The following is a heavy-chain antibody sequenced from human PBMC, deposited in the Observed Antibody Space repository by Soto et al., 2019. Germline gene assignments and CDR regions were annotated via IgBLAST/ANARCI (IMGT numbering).Heavy chain of an antibody. CDR1: GGSSSGYY. J-gene: IGHJ4*02. CDR2: FNPSGGT. V-gene: IGHV4-34*01. Sequence: QVQLQQWGAGLLKPSETLSLTGGVYGGSSSGYYWNWIRQPPGKGRGWIGEFNPSGGTNYNPSRKRRVTLSADTSKTQFSLKLSYVTEADTAVYYCERVRARRGQRDLDFWGQGTLVTVSS. CDR3: ERVRARRGQRDLDF.